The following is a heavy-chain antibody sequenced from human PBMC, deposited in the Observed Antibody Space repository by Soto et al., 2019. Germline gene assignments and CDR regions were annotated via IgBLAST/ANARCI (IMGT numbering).Heavy chain of an antibody. V-gene: IGHV1-18*04. CDR1: GYTFTSYG. CDR2: ISAFNGDT. D-gene: IGHD6-25*01. J-gene: IGHJ4*02. CDR3: TREAGWQRMVPYD. Sequence: QVQLVQSGSEVKKPGASVNVSCKAFGYTFTSYGFSWVRHVPGQGLEWLGWISAFNGDTQYAQTMKGRLTVTTDTSTTTVHMQLRSLTPADSAVYYCTREAGWQRMVPYDWGQGTLVSVS.